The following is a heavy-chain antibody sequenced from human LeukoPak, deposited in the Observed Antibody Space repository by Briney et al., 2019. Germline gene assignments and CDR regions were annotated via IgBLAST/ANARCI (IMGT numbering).Heavy chain of an antibody. CDR2: ISYDGSNK. D-gene: IGHD3-16*01. V-gene: IGHV3-30*19. CDR3: ARDTGGGLADY. Sequence: GGSLRLSCAASGFSFSRYGMHWVRQAPGKGLEWVALISYDGSNKYYADSVKGRFTISRDNSKNTLYLQMNSLRAEDTAVYYCARDTGGGLADYWGQGTLVTVSS. J-gene: IGHJ4*02. CDR1: GFSFSRYG.